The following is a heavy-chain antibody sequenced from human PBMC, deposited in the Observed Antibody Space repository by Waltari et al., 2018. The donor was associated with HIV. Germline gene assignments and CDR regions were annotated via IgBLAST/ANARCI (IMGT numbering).Heavy chain of an antibody. Sequence: EVQLVESGGGLVKPGGSLRLSCVASGLTFSEAWMTWVRQAPGRGLEGVGRMKSNADGCTADFAAPVKGRFTNARDESKNTVYLQMNSLKTEDTAIYYWTNPPPYWGQGTLVTVSS. J-gene: IGHJ4*02. CDR1: GLTFSEAW. CDR2: MKSNADGCTA. V-gene: IGHV3-15*01. CDR3: TNPPPY.